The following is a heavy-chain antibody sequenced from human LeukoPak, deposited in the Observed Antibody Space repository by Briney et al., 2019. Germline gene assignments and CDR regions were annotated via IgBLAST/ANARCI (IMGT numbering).Heavy chain of an antibody. J-gene: IGHJ6*02. V-gene: IGHV1-8*01. D-gene: IGHD2-15*01. CDR3: ARENPKYYCSGGSCYRGGYYYGMDV. CDR1: GYTFTSYD. CDR2: MNPNIANT. Sequence: ASVNVSCKASGYTFTSYDINWVRQATGQGLEWMGWMNPNIANTGYAQKFQGRVTMTRNTSISTAYMELSSLRSEDTAVYYCARENPKYYCSGGSCYRGGYYYGMDVWGQGTTVTVSS.